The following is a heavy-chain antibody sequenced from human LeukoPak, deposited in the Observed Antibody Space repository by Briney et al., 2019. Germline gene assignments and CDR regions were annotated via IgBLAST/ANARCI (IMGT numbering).Heavy chain of an antibody. D-gene: IGHD1/OR15-1a*01. CDR2: ISSSSSYI. CDR3: AKDSPSRTATTEVPVDY. CDR1: GFSFRDYN. Sequence: PGGSLRLSCAASGFSFRDYNMNWVGPALGKGLEWVASISSSSSYIYFANSVRGRFSISRDNAKNSLYLQMNRLRAEDTAVYYCAKDSPSRTATTEVPVDYWGQGTLVTVSS. V-gene: IGHV3-21*01. J-gene: IGHJ4*02.